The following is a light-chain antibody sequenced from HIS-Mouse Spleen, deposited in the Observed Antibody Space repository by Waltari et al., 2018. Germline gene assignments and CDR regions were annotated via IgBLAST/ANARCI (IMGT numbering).Light chain of an antibody. CDR1: ALPKKY. J-gene: IGLJ2*01. CDR3: YSTDSSGNHRV. V-gene: IGLV3-10*01. Sequence: SYELTQPPSVSVPPGQTARTTCPGDALPKKYAYWYQQKSGQAPVLVIYEDSKRPSGIPERFSGSSSGTMATLTISGAQVEDEADYYCYSTDSSGNHRVFGGGTKLTVL. CDR2: EDS.